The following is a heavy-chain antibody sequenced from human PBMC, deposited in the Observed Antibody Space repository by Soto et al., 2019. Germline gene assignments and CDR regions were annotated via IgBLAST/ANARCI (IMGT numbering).Heavy chain of an antibody. J-gene: IGHJ4*02. CDR2: INPASGST. CDR1: GYTFTHYY. Sequence: QVQLVQSGAEVKKPGASVKLSCRTSGYTFTHYYMHWVRQAPGQGLEWLGIINPASGSTNYAQDFHGRVTLTMDTSTTTVYMALSGLRAEDTAIFYCARDLAAGDHWGQGTLVTVSS. D-gene: IGHD6-25*01. CDR3: ARDLAAGDH. V-gene: IGHV1-46*01.